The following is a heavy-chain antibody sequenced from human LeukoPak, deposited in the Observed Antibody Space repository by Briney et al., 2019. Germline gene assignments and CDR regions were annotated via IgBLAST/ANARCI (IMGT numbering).Heavy chain of an antibody. Sequence: GGSLRLSCAASGFTLSSYSMYGVRQAPGKGLEWVSYISSSSTHIYYADSVKGRFTISRDNARNSLYLQMNSLRAEDTAIYYCARSEHSSSSFDYWGQGTLVTVSS. V-gene: IGHV3-21*01. D-gene: IGHD6-6*01. J-gene: IGHJ4*02. CDR1: GFTLSSYS. CDR3: ARSEHSSSSFDY. CDR2: ISSSSTHI.